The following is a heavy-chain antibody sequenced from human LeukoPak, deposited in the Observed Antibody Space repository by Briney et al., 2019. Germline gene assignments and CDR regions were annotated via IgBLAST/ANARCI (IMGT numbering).Heavy chain of an antibody. J-gene: IGHJ1*01. CDR3: ATEPQQLGFQH. D-gene: IGHD6-13*01. Sequence: SETLSLTCAVYGGSFSGYYWSWIRQPPGKGLEWIGEINHSGSTNYKSSLKSRVTMSVDTSKNQFSLKLSSVTAADTAVYYCATEPQQLGFQHWGQGTLVTVSS. V-gene: IGHV4-34*01. CDR1: GGSFSGYY. CDR2: INHSGST.